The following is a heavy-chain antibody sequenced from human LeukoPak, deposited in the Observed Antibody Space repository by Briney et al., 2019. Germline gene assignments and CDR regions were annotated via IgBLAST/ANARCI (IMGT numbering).Heavy chain of an antibody. CDR3: AKDVSVSSYYYDSTLDY. D-gene: IGHD3-22*01. CDR1: GFTFSSYN. Sequence: TGGSLRLSCAASGFTFSSYNMNWVRQAPGKGLEWVSAISGSGGSTYYADSVKGRFTISRDNSKNTLYLQMNSLRAEDTAVYYCAKDVSVSSYYYDSTLDYWGQGTLVTVSS. V-gene: IGHV3-23*01. CDR2: ISGSGGST. J-gene: IGHJ4*02.